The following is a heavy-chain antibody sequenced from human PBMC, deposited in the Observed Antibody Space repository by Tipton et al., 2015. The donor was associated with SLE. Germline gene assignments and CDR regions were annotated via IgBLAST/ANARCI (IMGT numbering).Heavy chain of an antibody. CDR3: ARVYILGYFDY. D-gene: IGHD3-9*01. CDR2: IYYSGST. J-gene: IGHJ4*02. CDR1: GGSISSHY. V-gene: IGHV4-59*05. Sequence: TLSLTCTVSGGSISSHYWSWIRQPPGKGPEWIGSIYYSGSTYYNPSLKSRVTISEDTSKNQFSLKLSSVTAADTAVYYCARVYILGYFDYWGQGTLVTVSS.